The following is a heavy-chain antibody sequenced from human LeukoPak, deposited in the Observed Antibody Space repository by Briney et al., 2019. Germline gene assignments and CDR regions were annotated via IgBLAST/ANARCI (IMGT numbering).Heavy chain of an antibody. Sequence: AGGSLTLSCAASGFTFSDHYMDWLRQAPGKGLEGVGRTRNKANRYTTEYAASVKGRFTISRDDSKNSLYLQMNSLKTEDTAVYYCARSVRYYDSSGTRLRAFDIWGQGTMVTVSS. CDR3: ARSVRYYDSSGTRLRAFDI. J-gene: IGHJ3*02. V-gene: IGHV3-72*01. CDR1: GFTFSDHY. CDR2: TRNKANRYTT. D-gene: IGHD3-22*01.